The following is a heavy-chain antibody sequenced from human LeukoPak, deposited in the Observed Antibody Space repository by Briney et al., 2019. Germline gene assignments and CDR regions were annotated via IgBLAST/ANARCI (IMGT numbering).Heavy chain of an antibody. CDR2: IYTAGNT. Sequence: SGTLSLTCTVSGGSISSYYWGWIRQPAGEGLEWIGRIYTAGNTNYNPSLKGRVTMSVDTSKNQFSLKLSSVTAVDTAVYYCARADYDILTGSYYFDYWGQGTLVTVSS. D-gene: IGHD3-9*01. V-gene: IGHV4-4*07. CDR1: GGSISSYY. CDR3: ARADYDILTGSYYFDY. J-gene: IGHJ4*02.